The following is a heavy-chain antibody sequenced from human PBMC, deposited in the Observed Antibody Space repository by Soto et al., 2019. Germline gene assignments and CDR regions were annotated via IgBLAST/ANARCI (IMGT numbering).Heavy chain of an antibody. J-gene: IGHJ4*02. CDR3: ASEPHSGSFYGGDY. CDR1: GFPFSSYA. CDR2: ISYDGSNK. Sequence: QVQLVESGGGVVQPGRSLRLSCAASGFPFSSYAMHWVRQAPGKGLEWVAVISYDGSNKYYADSVKGRFTISRDNSKNTLYLQMNSLRAEDTAVYYCASEPHSGSFYGGDYWGQGTLVTVSS. V-gene: IGHV3-30-3*01. D-gene: IGHD1-26*01.